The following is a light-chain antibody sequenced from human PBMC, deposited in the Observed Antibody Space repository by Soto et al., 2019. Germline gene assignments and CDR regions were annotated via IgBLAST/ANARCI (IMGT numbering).Light chain of an antibody. V-gene: IGLV2-14*01. CDR1: SSDVGGYNH. CDR2: DVS. J-gene: IGLJ1*01. CDR3: SSYTSTTTVRFV. Sequence: QSALTQPASVSGSPGQSITISCTGSSSDVGGYNHVSWYQQHPGKAPKLMIYDVSDRPSRISSRFSGSKSANTASLTISGLQAEDEALYYCSSYTSTTTVRFVFGTGTKLTVL.